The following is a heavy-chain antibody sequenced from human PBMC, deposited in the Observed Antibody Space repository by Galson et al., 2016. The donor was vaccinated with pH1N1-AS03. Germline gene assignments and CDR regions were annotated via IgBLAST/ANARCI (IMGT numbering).Heavy chain of an antibody. CDR3: AKDRSSRPPVWGSVDS. D-gene: IGHD6-13*01. V-gene: IGHV3-23*01. Sequence: SLRLSCATSGFTFSSYGMTWVRQAPGKGLEWVSSISVTGGSTYYADSVKGRFIISRDHSKNTLYLQMSSLRAEDTAVYYCAKDRSSRPPVWGSVDSWGQGTLVTVSS. CDR1: GFTFSSYG. CDR2: ISVTGGST. J-gene: IGHJ4*02.